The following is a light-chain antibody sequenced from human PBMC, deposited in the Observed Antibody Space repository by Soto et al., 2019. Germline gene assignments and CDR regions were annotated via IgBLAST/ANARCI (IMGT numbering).Light chain of an antibody. J-gene: IGKJ1*01. CDR2: AAS. V-gene: IGKV1-9*01. CDR1: QGISSY. Sequence: IQLTQSPSSLSASVGDRVTITCRASQGISSYLAWYQQKPGKAPNLLIYAASTLQSGVPSRFSGSGSGTDFTLTISSLQPEDFATYSCQQLNSYPRTFGQGTKVEIK. CDR3: QQLNSYPRT.